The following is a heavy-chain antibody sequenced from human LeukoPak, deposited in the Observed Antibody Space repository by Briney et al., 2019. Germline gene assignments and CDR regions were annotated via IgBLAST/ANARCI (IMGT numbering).Heavy chain of an antibody. Sequence: PGGSLRLSCAASGFTFSSYSMNWVRQAPGKGLEWVAFIRYDGSNKYYADSVKGRFTISRDNSKNTLYLQMNSLRAEDTAVYYCAKDRGYCSSTSCYTDDAFDIWGQGTMVTVSS. D-gene: IGHD2-2*02. J-gene: IGHJ3*02. V-gene: IGHV3-30*02. CDR1: GFTFSSYS. CDR3: AKDRGYCSSTSCYTDDAFDI. CDR2: IRYDGSNK.